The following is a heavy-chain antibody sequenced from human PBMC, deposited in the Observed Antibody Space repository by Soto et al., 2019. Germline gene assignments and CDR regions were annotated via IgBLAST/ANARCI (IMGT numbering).Heavy chain of an antibody. CDR2: IKPDGSEK. Sequence: GGSLRLSCASSGFIFSSYKMNWVRQAPGKGLEWVAYIKPDGSEKWCSDSEKGRFAISRDNAKNSLFLQMNSLRAEDTAVYYCARGDYYDSSGPFSDAFDIWGQGTMVTVSS. J-gene: IGHJ3*02. CDR1: GFIFSSYK. D-gene: IGHD3-22*01. V-gene: IGHV3-7*04. CDR3: ARGDYYDSSGPFSDAFDI.